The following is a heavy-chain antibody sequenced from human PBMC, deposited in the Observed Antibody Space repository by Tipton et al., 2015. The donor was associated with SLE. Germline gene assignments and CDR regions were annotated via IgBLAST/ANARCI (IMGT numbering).Heavy chain of an antibody. J-gene: IGHJ4*02. V-gene: IGHV1-18*01. D-gene: IGHD1-26*01. CDR3: AKDISIRVGAVDY. CDR2: ISGYNGYT. CDR1: GYTFTNHG. Sequence: QVQLVQSGAEVQKPGASVKVSCKTSGYTFTNHGINWVRQAPGQGLEWMGCISGYNGYTNYAQKLQDRVTMTIDTSTSTAFMELRSLRSDDTAIYYCAKDISIRVGAVDYWGQGTLVTVSS.